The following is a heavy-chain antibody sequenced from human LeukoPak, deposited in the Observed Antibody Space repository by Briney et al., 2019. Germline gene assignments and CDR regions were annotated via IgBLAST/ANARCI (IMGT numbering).Heavy chain of an antibody. CDR1: GYTFTSHY. D-gene: IGHD2-2*02. Sequence: ATVKVSCKASGYTFTSHYMHWVRQAPGQGLEWMGIINPSGGSTSYAQKFQGRVTMTRDTSTSTVYMELSSLRSEDTAVYYCARDEGYCSSTSCYRPVYYYYYMDVWGKGTTVTVSS. CDR3: ARDEGYCSSTSCYRPVYYYYYMDV. J-gene: IGHJ6*03. CDR2: INPSGGST. V-gene: IGHV1-46*01.